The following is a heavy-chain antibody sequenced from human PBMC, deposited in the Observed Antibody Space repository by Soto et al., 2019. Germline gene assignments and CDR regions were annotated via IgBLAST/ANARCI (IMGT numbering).Heavy chain of an antibody. CDR2: IYYSGST. CDR3: ARVRYCRGGSCYWFDP. Sequence: SSETLSLTCTVSGGSISSYYWSWIRQPPGKGLEWIGYIYYSGSTNYNPSLKSRVTISVDTSKNQFSLKLSSVTAADTAVYYCARVRYCRGGSCYWFDPWGQGTLVTVS. D-gene: IGHD2-15*01. J-gene: IGHJ5*02. V-gene: IGHV4-59*01. CDR1: GGSISSYY.